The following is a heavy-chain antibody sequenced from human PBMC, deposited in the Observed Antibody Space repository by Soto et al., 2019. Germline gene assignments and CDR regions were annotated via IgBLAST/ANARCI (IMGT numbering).Heavy chain of an antibody. Sequence: SGPTLVNPTQTLTLTCTFSGFSLSTSGVGVGWIRQPPGKVLEWLALIYWDDDKRYSPSLKSRLTITKDTSKNQVVLTMTNMDPVDTATYYCARDSSGYYGFDYWGQGTLVTVSS. CDR2: IYWDDDK. D-gene: IGHD3-22*01. J-gene: IGHJ4*02. CDR3: ARDSSGYYGFDY. V-gene: IGHV2-5*02. CDR1: GFSLSTSGVG.